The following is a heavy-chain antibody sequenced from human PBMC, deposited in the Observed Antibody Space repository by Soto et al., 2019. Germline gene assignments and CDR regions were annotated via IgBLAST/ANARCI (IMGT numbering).Heavy chain of an antibody. CDR2: IYYSGNT. CDR3: ARLGLERRESAFDI. Sequence: QLQLQESGPGLVKPSETLSLTCTVSGGSISSSSSYWGWIRQPPGKGLEWIGSIYYSGNTYYNPSLKSRVTXXLXTXKNQFSLKLSSVTAADAAVYYCARLGLERRESAFDIWGQGTMVTVSS. CDR1: GGSISSSSSY. J-gene: IGHJ3*02. D-gene: IGHD1-1*01. V-gene: IGHV4-39*01.